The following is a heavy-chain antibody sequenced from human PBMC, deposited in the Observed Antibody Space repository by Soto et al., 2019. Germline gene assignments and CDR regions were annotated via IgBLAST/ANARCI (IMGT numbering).Heavy chain of an antibody. D-gene: IGHD6-13*01. V-gene: IGHV3-23*01. Sequence: PGGSLRLSCAASGFIFSDYAMSWVRQAPGKGLEWVSVVGGQGSNTYYADSVRGRFTVSRDDSRNTPYLRMDSLRVEDTAVYYCARGGGSSWYSDDAFDIWGQGTMVTVSS. CDR2: VGGQGSNT. CDR1: GFIFSDYA. CDR3: ARGGGSSWYSDDAFDI. J-gene: IGHJ3*02.